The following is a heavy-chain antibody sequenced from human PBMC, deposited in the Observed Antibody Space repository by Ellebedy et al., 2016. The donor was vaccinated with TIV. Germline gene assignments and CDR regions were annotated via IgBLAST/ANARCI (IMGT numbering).Heavy chain of an antibody. CDR2: INPGSGAT. CDR1: GYTLTGYY. Sequence: AASVKVSCKASGYTLTGYYMHWVRQAPGQGLEWMGWINPGSGATDYAQRFQGRVTLTRDTSINTAYMELSMLTSDDTAVYYCLRDRQGRNYQPGDCWGQGTLVTVSS. D-gene: IGHD1-7*01. V-gene: IGHV1-2*02. CDR3: LRDRQGRNYQPGDC. J-gene: IGHJ4*02.